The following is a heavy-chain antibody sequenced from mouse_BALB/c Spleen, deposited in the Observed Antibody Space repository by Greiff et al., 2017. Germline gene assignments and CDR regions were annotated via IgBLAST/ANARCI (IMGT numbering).Heavy chain of an antibody. CDR2: ISSGGSYT. J-gene: IGHJ2*01. CDR1: GFTFSSYT. CDR3: TRDRSDY. Sequence: EVHLVESGGGLVKPGGSLKLSCAASGFTFSSYTMSWVRQTPEKRLEWVATISSGGSYTYYPDSVKGRFTISRDNAKNTLYLQMSSLKSEDTAMYYCTRDRSDYWGQGTTLTVSS. V-gene: IGHV5-6-4*01.